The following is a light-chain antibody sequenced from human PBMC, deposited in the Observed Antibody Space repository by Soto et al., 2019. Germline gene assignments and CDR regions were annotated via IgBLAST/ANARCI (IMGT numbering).Light chain of an antibody. CDR1: QSISSS. CDR3: PQSYSTPYT. V-gene: IGKV1-39*01. Sequence: DIQMTQSPSSLSASVGDRVTITCRASQSISSSLNWYQQKPGKAPKLLLYAAFSLQSGVPSRFSGSGSGTDFTLTISSLQPEDFATYYWPQSYSTPYTFGQGTKLEIK. CDR2: AAF. J-gene: IGKJ2*01.